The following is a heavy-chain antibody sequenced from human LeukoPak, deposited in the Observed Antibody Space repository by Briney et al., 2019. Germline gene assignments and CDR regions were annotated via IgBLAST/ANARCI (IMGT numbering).Heavy chain of an antibody. D-gene: IGHD3-22*01. CDR2: IYYSGST. V-gene: IGHV4-39*01. J-gene: IGHJ4*02. Sequence: SETLSLTCTVSGGSISSSSYYWGWIRQPPGKGLEWIGSIYYSGSTYYNPSLKSRVTISVDTSKNQFSLKLSSVTAADTAVYYCAEYYYDSSGSSPLDYWGQGTLVTVSS. CDR3: AEYYYDSSGSSPLDY. CDR1: GGSISSSSYY.